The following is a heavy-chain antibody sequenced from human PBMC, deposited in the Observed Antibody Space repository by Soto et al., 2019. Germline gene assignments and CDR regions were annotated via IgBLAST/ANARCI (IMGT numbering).Heavy chain of an antibody. V-gene: IGHV3-72*01. D-gene: IGHD6-19*01. J-gene: IGHJ4*02. Sequence: ESGGGLVQPGGSLRLSCAASGFTFSDHYMDWVRQAPGKGLEWVGRTRNKANSYTTEYAASVKGRFTISRDDSKNSLYLQMNSLKTEDTAVYYCARVGLGAAVADIWGQGTLVTVSS. CDR3: ARVGLGAAVADI. CDR2: TRNKANSYTT. CDR1: GFTFSDHY.